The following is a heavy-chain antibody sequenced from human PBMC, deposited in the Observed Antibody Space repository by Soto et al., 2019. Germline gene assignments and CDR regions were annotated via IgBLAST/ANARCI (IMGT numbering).Heavy chain of an antibody. CDR3: AREIFGVVISGGRDAFDF. CDR2: IIPIFGTA. Sequence: HVHLVQSGAEVKNPAYSVKVACKASGGTFSTYAISSLRQAPGQWLEWMGGIIPIFGTAKYAQRFQGRVTSTADESTSSAYMELSRMRSEDTGVYYRAREIFGVVISGGRDAFDFWGQLTMVTVSS. CDR1: GGTFSTYA. V-gene: IGHV1-69*01. J-gene: IGHJ3*01. D-gene: IGHD3-3*01.